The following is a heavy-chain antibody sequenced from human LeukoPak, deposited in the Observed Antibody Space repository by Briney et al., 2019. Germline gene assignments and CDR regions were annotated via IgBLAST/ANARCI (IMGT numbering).Heavy chain of an antibody. CDR2: ISGSGGST. J-gene: IGHJ5*02. Sequence: GGSLRLSCAASGFTFSSYAMSWVRQAPGKGLEWVSGISGSGGSTYYADSVKGRFTISRDNSKNTLYLKMNSLRAEDTAVYYCAKGVPAAKAGNWFAPWGQGTLVTVSS. V-gene: IGHV3-23*01. D-gene: IGHD2-2*01. CDR3: AKGVPAAKAGNWFAP. CDR1: GFTFSSYA.